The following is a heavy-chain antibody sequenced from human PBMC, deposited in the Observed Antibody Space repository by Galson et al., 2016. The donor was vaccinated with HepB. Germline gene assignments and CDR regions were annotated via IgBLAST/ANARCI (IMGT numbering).Heavy chain of an antibody. CDR3: AGGTLGVSGLDV. Sequence: SVKVSCKASGGTSSSYTFSWVRQAPGQGLEWMGRIIPMINLATYAQRFQGRVTITADKTTTTAYMELKSLTSEDTAVYYCAGGTLGVSGLDVWGQGTTVTVSS. J-gene: IGHJ6*02. CDR1: GGTSSSYT. CDR2: IIPMINLA. V-gene: IGHV1-69*02. D-gene: IGHD3-10*01.